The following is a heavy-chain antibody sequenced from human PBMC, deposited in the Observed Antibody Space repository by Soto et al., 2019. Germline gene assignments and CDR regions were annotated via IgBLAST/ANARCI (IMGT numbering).Heavy chain of an antibody. Sequence: LSLTCAASGFTFSSYWMSWVRQAPGKGLEWVANIKQDGSEKYYVDSVKGRFTISRDNAKNSLYLQMNSLRAEDTAVYYCARTSHSTRGYSSSWYFDYWGQGTLVTVSS. V-gene: IGHV3-7*01. CDR1: GFTFSSYW. D-gene: IGHD6-13*01. J-gene: IGHJ4*02. CDR3: ARTSHSTRGYSSSWYFDY. CDR2: IKQDGSEK.